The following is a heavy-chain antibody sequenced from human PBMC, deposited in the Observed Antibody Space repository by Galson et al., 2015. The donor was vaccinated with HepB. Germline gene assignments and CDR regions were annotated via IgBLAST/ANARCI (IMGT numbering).Heavy chain of an antibody. CDR3: AIGSSWVTGDYFAS. J-gene: IGHJ4*02. CDR1: GDSVSSYKW. V-gene: IGHV4-4*02. D-gene: IGHD6-13*01. CDR2: VYHSGRT. Sequence: DTLSLTCTVSGDSVSSYKWWTWVRQSPGRGLEWIGEVYHSGRTKYNPSLESRVGMSVDKSKNHFSLKLTSVTAADTAVYYCAIGSSWVTGDYFASWGQGRLVIISS.